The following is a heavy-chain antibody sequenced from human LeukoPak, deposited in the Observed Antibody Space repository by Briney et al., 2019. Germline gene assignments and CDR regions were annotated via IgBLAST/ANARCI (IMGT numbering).Heavy chain of an antibody. CDR2: ISGSGGST. CDR3: AKTIYSYGYVSCYFDY. J-gene: IGHJ4*02. D-gene: IGHD5-18*01. Sequence: GGSLRLSCAASGFTFSSYAMSWVRQAPGKGLEWVSAISGSGGSTYYADSVKGRFPISRDNSKNTLYLQMNSLRAEDTAVYYCAKTIYSYGYVSCYFDYWGQGTLVTVSS. V-gene: IGHV3-23*01. CDR1: GFTFSSYA.